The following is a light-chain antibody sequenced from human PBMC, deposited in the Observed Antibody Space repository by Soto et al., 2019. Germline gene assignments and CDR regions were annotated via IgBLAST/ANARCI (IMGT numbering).Light chain of an antibody. V-gene: IGKV3-11*01. CDR3: LRRNYWPQWWS. Sequence: EIVLTQSTATLSLYPGERATLSCRASQSVSRYLAWYQQKPGQVPRLLISDASNRAPSIPARFSGSGSGTDFTLTISSLEPEYSAVYFCLRRNYWPQWWSFGQGTKLEIK. CDR1: QSVSRY. CDR2: DAS. J-gene: IGKJ2*04.